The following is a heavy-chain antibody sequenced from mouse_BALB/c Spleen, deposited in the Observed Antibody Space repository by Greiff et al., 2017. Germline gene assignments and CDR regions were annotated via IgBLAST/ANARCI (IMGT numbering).Heavy chain of an antibody. CDR3: ARHNYAMDY. CDR1: GFAFSSYD. V-gene: IGHV5-12-1*01. J-gene: IGHJ4*01. CDR2: ISSGGGST. Sequence: DVMLVESGGGLVKPGGSLKLSCAASGFAFSSYDMSWVRQTPEKRLEWVAYISSGGGSTYYPDTVKGRFTISRDNAKNTLYLQMSSLKSEDTAMYYCARHNYAMDYWGQGTSVTVSS.